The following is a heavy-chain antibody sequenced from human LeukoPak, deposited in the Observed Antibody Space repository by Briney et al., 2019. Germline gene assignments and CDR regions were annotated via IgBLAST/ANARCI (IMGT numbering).Heavy chain of an antibody. J-gene: IGHJ4*01. CDR3: ARHVDTALVLYFDY. CDR2: IYYTGST. V-gene: IGHV4-39*07. D-gene: IGHD5-18*01. Sequence: PSETLSLTCTVSGGSMSSATYSWGWIRQPPGKALEWIGSIYYTGSTYYNPSLKSRATISVDTSKNEFSLKLSSVTAADTAVYYCARHVDTALVLYFDYWGHGALVTVSS. CDR1: GGSMSSATYS.